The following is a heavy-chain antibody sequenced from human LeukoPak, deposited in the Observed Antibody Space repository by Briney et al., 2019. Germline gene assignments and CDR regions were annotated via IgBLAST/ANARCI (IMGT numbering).Heavy chain of an antibody. Sequence: GGSLRPSCAASGFTFSSYSMNWVRQAPGKGLEWVSSISSSSSYIYYADSVKGRFTISRDNAKNSLYLQMNSLRAEDTAVYYCAGTITIFGVVSKDSDYWGQGTLVTVSS. CDR1: GFTFSSYS. V-gene: IGHV3-21*01. CDR2: ISSSSSYI. CDR3: AGTITIFGVVSKDSDY. J-gene: IGHJ4*02. D-gene: IGHD3-3*01.